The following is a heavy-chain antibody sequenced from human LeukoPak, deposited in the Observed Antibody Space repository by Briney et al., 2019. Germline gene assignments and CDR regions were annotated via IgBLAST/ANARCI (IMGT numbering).Heavy chain of an antibody. V-gene: IGHV1-2*02. CDR2: INPNSGGT. CDR3: ATGGWGSYYDSSGYYCQH. CDR1: GYTFTGYY. D-gene: IGHD3-22*01. J-gene: IGHJ1*01. Sequence: ASVKVSCKASGYTFTGYYMHWVRQAPGQGLEWMGWINPNSGGTNYAQKFQGRVTMTRDTSISTAYMELSRLRSDDTAVYYCATGGWGSYYDSSGYYCQHWGQGTLVTVSS.